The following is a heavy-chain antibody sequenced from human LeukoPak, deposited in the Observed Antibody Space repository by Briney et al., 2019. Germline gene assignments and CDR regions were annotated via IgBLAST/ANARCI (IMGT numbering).Heavy chain of an antibody. Sequence: GGSLRLSCAASGFTFSSYSMNWVRQAPGKGLEWVSYISSSSSTIYYADSVKGRFTISRDNAKNSLYLQMNSLRAEDTAVYYCARDGVVVPAASYYYMDVWGKGTTVTVSS. J-gene: IGHJ6*03. CDR1: GFTFSSYS. CDR3: ARDGVVVPAASYYYMDV. V-gene: IGHV3-48*04. D-gene: IGHD2-2*01. CDR2: ISSSSSTI.